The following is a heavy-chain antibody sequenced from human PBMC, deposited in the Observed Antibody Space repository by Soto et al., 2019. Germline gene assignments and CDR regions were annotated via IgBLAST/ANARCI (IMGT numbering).Heavy chain of an antibody. Sequence: PSETLSLICTVSGGSISSSSYYWGWIRQPPGKGLEWIGSIYYSGSTYYNPSLKSRVTISVDTSKNQFSLKLSSVTAADTAVYYCARGSTPEKVDSWGQGTLVTVSS. J-gene: IGHJ4*02. CDR1: GGSISSSSYY. D-gene: IGHD2-15*01. CDR3: ARGSTPEKVDS. CDR2: IYYSGST. V-gene: IGHV4-39*01.